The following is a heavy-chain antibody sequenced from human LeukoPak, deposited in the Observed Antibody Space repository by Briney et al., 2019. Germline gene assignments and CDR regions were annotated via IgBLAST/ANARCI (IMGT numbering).Heavy chain of an antibody. Sequence: GGSLRLSCAASGFTFSSYGMHWVRQAPGKGLGWVAVISYDGSNKYYADSVKGRFTISRDNAKNSLFLQMNSLRAEDTAVYYCARDMYYGSGTPMQYGMDVWGQGTTVTVSS. J-gene: IGHJ6*02. CDR1: GFTFSSYG. CDR2: ISYDGSNK. D-gene: IGHD3-10*01. V-gene: IGHV3-30*03. CDR3: ARDMYYGSGTPMQYGMDV.